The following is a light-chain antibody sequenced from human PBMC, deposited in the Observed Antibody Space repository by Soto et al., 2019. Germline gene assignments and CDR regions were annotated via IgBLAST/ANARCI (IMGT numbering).Light chain of an antibody. J-gene: IGKJ1*01. CDR1: QSVSSSY. V-gene: IGKV3-20*01. CDR3: QQYGSSRT. CDR2: GAS. Sequence: EIVLTQSPGTLSLSPGERATLSCRASQSVSSSYLDWYQQKPGQAPRLLIYGASSRATGIPDRFSGSGSGPDFILTISRLEPEEFAVYYCQQYGSSRTFGQGTKVDIK.